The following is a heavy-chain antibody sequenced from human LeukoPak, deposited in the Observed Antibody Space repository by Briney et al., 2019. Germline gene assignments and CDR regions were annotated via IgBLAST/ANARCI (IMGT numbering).Heavy chain of an antibody. CDR3: ARTGYYYYYMDV. CDR2: IIPIFGTA. J-gene: IGHJ6*03. CDR1: GGTFSSYA. Sequence: SVKISCKASGGTFSSYAIRGVRQAPGQGLAWMGGIIPIFGTANYAQKFQGRVTITTDESTSTAYMELSSVRSEDTAVCYCARTGYYYYYMDVWGKGTTVTVSS. D-gene: IGHD1-14*01. V-gene: IGHV1-69*05.